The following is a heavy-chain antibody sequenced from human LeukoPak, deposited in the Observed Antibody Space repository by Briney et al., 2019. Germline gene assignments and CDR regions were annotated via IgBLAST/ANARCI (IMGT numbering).Heavy chain of an antibody. V-gene: IGHV3-48*04. CDR3: ARAPGIVGASDY. J-gene: IGHJ4*02. D-gene: IGHD1-26*01. CDR2: ISSSGSTI. CDR1: GFTFTSYG. Sequence: PGRSLRLSCAASGFTFTSYGMHWVRQAPGKELEWVSYISSSGSTIYYADSVKGRFTISRDNAKNSLYLQMNSLRAEDTAVYYCARAPGIVGASDYWGQGTLVTVSS.